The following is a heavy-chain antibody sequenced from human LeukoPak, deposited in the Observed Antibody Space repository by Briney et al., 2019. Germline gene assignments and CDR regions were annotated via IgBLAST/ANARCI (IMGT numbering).Heavy chain of an antibody. Sequence: PSETLSLTCAVYGGSFSGYYWSWIRQPPGKGLEWIGEINHSGSTNYNPSLKSRVTISVDTSKNQFSLKLSSVTAADTAVYYCAKDSSYDYVWGSYHTHVDYWGQGTLVTVSS. CDR2: INHSGST. CDR1: GGSFSGYY. J-gene: IGHJ4*02. V-gene: IGHV4-34*01. D-gene: IGHD3-16*02. CDR3: AKDSSYDYVWGSYHTHVDY.